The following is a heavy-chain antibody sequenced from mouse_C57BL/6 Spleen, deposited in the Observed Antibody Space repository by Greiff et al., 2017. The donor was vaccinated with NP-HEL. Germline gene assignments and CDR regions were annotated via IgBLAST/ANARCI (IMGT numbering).Heavy chain of an antibody. CDR1: GYTFTSYW. Sequence: QVQLKQPGAELVKPGASVKLSCKASGYTFTSYWMHWVKQRPGQGLEWIGMIHPNSGSTNYNEKFKSKATLTVDKSSSTAYMQLSSLTSEDSAVYYCARRCPYSSFAYWGQGTLVTVSA. CDR2: IHPNSGST. V-gene: IGHV1-64*01. J-gene: IGHJ3*01. D-gene: IGHD2-5*01. CDR3: ARRCPYSSFAY.